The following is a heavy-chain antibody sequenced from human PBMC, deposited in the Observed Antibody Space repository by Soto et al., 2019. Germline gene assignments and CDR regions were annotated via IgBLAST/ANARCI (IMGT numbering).Heavy chain of an antibody. CDR1: GYTFTSYG. Sequence: ASVKVSCKASGYTFTSYGISWVRQAPGQGLEWMGWISAYNGNTNYAQKLQGRVTMTTDTSTSTAYMELRSLRYDDTAVYYCARDWVYYSNYVPDTPIDYWGQGTQVTVSS. V-gene: IGHV1-18*01. D-gene: IGHD4-4*01. CDR3: ARDWVYYSNYVPDTPIDY. J-gene: IGHJ4*02. CDR2: ISAYNGNT.